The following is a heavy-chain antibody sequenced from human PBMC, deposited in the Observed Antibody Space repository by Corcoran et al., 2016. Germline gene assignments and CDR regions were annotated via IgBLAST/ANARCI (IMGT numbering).Heavy chain of an antibody. CDR1: GYTFTGYY. CDR2: INPNSGGT. J-gene: IGHJ4*02. Sequence: QVQLVQSGAEVKKPGASVKVSCKASGYTFTGYYMHWVRQAPGQGLEWMGWINPNSGGTNYAQKFQGRVTMTRETSISTAYMELSRLRSDDTAVYYCARVSSRGYSSAFAGYWGQGTLVTVSS. CDR3: ARVSSRGYSSAFAGY. V-gene: IGHV1-2*02. D-gene: IGHD6-25*01.